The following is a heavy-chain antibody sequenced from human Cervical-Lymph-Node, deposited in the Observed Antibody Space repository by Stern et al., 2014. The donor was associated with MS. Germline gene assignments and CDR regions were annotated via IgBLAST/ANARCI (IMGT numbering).Heavy chain of an antibody. V-gene: IGHV5-51*01. D-gene: IGHD4-17*01. J-gene: IGHJ4*02. CDR1: GYSFTANW. Sequence: MQMVQSGAEVKKPGESLKISCKGSGYSFTANWIAWVRQMPVKGLEWMGLIYPGDSDTRYSPSFQGQVTISADKSISTAYLQWSSLKASDTAMYYCARDYGDYAFDYWGQGTLVTVSS. CDR3: ARDYGDYAFDY. CDR2: IYPGDSDT.